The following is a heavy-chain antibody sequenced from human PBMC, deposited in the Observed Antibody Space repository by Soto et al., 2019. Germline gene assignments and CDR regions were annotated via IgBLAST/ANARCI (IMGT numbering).Heavy chain of an antibody. CDR1: GGTFRTSA. CDR3: ARDKDRQQLGGNYYYIMDV. V-gene: IGHV1-69*12. Sequence: QVQLVQSGAEVKKPGSSVKVSCKTSGGTFRTSAISWVRQAPGQGLEWMGGIMPVFPTPDYAQKFQGRVTITADDSTGPAYMELRSLRSEDTAVYYCARDKDRQQLGGNYYYIMDVWGQGTTVTVSS. CDR2: IMPVFPTP. D-gene: IGHD3-3*02. J-gene: IGHJ6*01.